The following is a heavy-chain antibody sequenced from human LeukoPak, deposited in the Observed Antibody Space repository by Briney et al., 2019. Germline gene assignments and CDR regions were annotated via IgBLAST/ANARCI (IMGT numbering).Heavy chain of an antibody. V-gene: IGHV4-34*01. J-gene: IGHJ5*02. CDR3: ARGDDYSNFSWFDP. D-gene: IGHD4-11*01. CDR1: GGSFSGYY. Sequence: SETLSLTCAVYGGSFSGYYWSWIRQPPGKGLEWIGEINHSGSTNYDPSLKSRVTISVDTSKNQFSLKLSSVTAADTAVYYCARGDDYSNFSWFDPWGQGTLVTVSS. CDR2: INHSGST.